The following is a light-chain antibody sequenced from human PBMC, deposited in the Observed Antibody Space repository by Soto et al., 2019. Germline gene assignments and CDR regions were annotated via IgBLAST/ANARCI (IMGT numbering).Light chain of an antibody. Sequence: DIQMTQSPSSLSASVGDRVTITCRASQSISTYLYWYQQKPGKAPKXXIYAASSLQSGGPSRVSGSGSGTDFTLTISSLQPEDFATYHCQQSYSIPITFGQGTRLEIK. CDR3: QQSYSIPIT. CDR1: QSISTY. J-gene: IGKJ5*01. CDR2: AAS. V-gene: IGKV1-39*01.